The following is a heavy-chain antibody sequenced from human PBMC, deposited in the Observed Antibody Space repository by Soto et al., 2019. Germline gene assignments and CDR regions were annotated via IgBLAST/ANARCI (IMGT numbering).Heavy chain of an antibody. CDR1: GFTFSSDW. D-gene: IGHD2-8*01. CDR2: INSDGSST. Sequence: GGSLRLSCTASGFTFSSDWMHWVRQAPGRGLVWVSRINSDGSSTSYADSVKGRFTISRDNAKNTLYLQMNSLRAEDTAVYYCATMVYATDFDYWGQGTLVTVSS. J-gene: IGHJ4*02. V-gene: IGHV3-74*01. CDR3: ATMVYATDFDY.